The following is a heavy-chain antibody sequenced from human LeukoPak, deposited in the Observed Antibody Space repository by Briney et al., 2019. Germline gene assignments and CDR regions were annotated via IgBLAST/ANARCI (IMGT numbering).Heavy chain of an antibody. D-gene: IGHD1-1*01. CDR2: INSDGNTI. Sequence: AGGSLRLSCAASGFALSSYWMHWVRQAPGKGLVWVSRINSDGNTISYADSVKGRFTISRDSAKNTLYLQMNSLRAEDTAVYYCARDPARLNSYWGQGTLVTVSS. J-gene: IGHJ4*02. CDR1: GFALSSYW. V-gene: IGHV3-74*01. CDR3: ARDPARLNSY.